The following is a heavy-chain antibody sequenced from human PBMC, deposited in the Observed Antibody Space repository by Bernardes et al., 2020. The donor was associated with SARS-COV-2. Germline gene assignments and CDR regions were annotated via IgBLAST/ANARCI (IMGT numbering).Heavy chain of an antibody. CDR2: ISYDGSNK. D-gene: IGHD3-10*01. Sequence: GGSLRLSCAASGFTFSSYAMHWVRQAPGKGLEWVAVISYDGSNKYYADSVKGRFTISRDNSKNTLYLQMNSLRAEDTAVYYCARDPQDLLWFGEPPVHFDYWGQGTLVTVSS. CDR3: ARDPQDLLWFGEPPVHFDY. CDR1: GFTFSSYA. J-gene: IGHJ4*02. V-gene: IGHV3-30-3*01.